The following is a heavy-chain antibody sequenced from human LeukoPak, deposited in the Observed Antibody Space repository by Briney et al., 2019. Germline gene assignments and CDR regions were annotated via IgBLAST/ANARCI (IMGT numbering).Heavy chain of an antibody. CDR2: IYYSGTT. J-gene: IGHJ4*02. CDR3: ARVTGYMIEDYFDY. V-gene: IGHV4-39*07. Sequence: PSETLSLTCTVSGGSISSSPYYWGWIRQPPGKGLEWIGSIYYSGTTHYSPSLESPVTISVDMSKHQFSLKLSSVTAADTAVYYCARVTGYMIEDYFDYWGQGTLVTVSS. D-gene: IGHD3-22*01. CDR1: GGSISSSPYY.